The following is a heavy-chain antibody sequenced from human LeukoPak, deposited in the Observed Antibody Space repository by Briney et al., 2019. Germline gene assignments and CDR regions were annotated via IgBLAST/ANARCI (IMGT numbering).Heavy chain of an antibody. CDR3: ARDRQIAY. CDR2: IKQDGNEK. Sequence: GGSLRLSCAASGFTFTGHTMTWLRQAPGQGLEWVANIKQDGNEKHYVDSVKGRFTISRDNAKNSLYLQMNSLRAEDTAVYYCARDRQIAYWGQGTLVTVSS. J-gene: IGHJ4*02. CDR1: GFTFTGHT. V-gene: IGHV3-7*01.